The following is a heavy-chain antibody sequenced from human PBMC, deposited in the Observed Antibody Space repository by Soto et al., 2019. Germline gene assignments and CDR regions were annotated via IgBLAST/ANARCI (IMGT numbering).Heavy chain of an antibody. J-gene: IGHJ4*02. D-gene: IGHD5-12*01. V-gene: IGHV3-9*01. Sequence: PGGSRRLSCAASGLTFSSYWMHWVRQAPGKGLEWVSVISWSSVTFDYADSVKGRFTISRDNAKNSLYLQMNSLRAEDTAFYYCAKDHDEDFGYDLDYFDYWGQGTLVTVSS. CDR2: ISWSSVTF. CDR1: GLTFSSYW. CDR3: AKDHDEDFGYDLDYFDY.